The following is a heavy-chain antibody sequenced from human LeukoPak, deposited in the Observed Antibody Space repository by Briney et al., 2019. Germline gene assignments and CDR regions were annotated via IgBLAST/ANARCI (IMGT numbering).Heavy chain of an antibody. D-gene: IGHD3-3*01. Sequence: PSETLSLTCAVYGGSFSGYYWSWIRQPPGKGLEWIGEINHSGSTNYNPSLKSRVTISVDTSKNQFSLKLSSVTAADTAVYYCARVPYPLVGVVTWFDPWGQGTLVTVSS. CDR3: ARVPYPLVGVVTWFDP. CDR1: GGSFSGYY. CDR2: INHSGST. V-gene: IGHV4-34*01. J-gene: IGHJ5*02.